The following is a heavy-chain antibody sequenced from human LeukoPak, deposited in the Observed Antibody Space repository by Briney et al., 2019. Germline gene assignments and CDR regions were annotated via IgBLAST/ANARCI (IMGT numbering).Heavy chain of an antibody. CDR2: IHTSGST. V-gene: IGHV4-4*07. CDR1: GDSITNYF. J-gene: IGHJ3*02. Sequence: SETLSLTCTVSGDSITNYFWTWIRQPPGKGLEWIGRIHTSGSTTYNPSLKSRVTMSVDTSNKQFSLKLTSVTAADTAVYYCAREGSLVIFDAFDIWGQGTMVTVSS. CDR3: AREGSLVIFDAFDI. D-gene: IGHD3-10*01.